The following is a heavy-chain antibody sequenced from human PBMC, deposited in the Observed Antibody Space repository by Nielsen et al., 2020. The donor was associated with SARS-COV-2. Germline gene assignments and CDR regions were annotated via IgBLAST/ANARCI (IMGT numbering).Heavy chain of an antibody. J-gene: IGHJ6*02. V-gene: IGHV3-53*01. D-gene: IGHD3-10*01. CDR3: ARDGLWFGELFPSYYYYGMDV. Sequence: VRQMPGKGLEWVSVIYSGGSTYYADSVKGRFTISRHNSKNTLYLQMNSLRAEDTAVYYCARDGLWFGELFPSYYYYGMDVWGQGTTVTVSS. CDR2: IYSGGST.